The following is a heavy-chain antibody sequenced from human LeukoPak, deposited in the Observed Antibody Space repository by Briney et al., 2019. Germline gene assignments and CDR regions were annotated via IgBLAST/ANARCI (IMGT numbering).Heavy chain of an antibody. V-gene: IGHV3-48*04. Sequence: GGSLRLSCAASGFTFSSYSMNWVRQAPGKGLEWVSYISSSSSTIYYADSVKGRFTISRDNAKNSLYLQMNSLRAEDTAVFYCARLPAYCSSTSCYVDYWGQGTLVTVSS. D-gene: IGHD2-2*01. CDR3: ARLPAYCSSTSCYVDY. CDR2: ISSSSSTI. J-gene: IGHJ4*02. CDR1: GFTFSSYS.